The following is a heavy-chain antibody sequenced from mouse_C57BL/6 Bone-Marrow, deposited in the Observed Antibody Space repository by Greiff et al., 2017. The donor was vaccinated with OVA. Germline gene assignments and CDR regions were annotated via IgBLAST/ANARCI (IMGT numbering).Heavy chain of an antibody. J-gene: IGHJ2*01. CDR2: IDPENGDT. CDR1: GFNIKDDY. CDR3: TTPIYYYGSSLDY. Sequence: EVQRVESGAELVRPGASVKLSCTASGFNIKDDYMHWVKQRPEQGLEWIGWIDPENGDTEYASKFQGKATITADTSSNTAYLQLSSLTSEDTAVYYCTTPIYYYGSSLDYWGQGTTLTVSS. D-gene: IGHD1-1*01. V-gene: IGHV14-4*01.